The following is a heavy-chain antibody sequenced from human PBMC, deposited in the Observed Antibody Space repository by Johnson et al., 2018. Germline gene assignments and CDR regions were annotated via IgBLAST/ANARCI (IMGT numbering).Heavy chain of an antibody. CDR2: IIPIFGTA. CDR1: GGTFSSYA. D-gene: IGHD3-22*01. CDR3: GRGQDSSGYYYYYYYGMDV. Sequence: QVQLVESGAEVTKPGSSXKVSCKASGGTFSSYAISWVRQAPGQGLEWMGGIIPIFGTANYAQKFQGRVTITANEHTGTAYMELSSLRSEDTAVYYCGRGQDSSGYYYYYYYGMDVWGKGTTVTVSS. J-gene: IGHJ6*04. V-gene: IGHV1-69*01.